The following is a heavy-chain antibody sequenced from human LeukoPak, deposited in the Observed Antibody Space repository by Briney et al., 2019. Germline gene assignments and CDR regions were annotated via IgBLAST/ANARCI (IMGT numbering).Heavy chain of an antibody. CDR3: AKDPATSMAVAGTEIDY. CDR2: ISGSGGST. CDR1: GFTFSSYA. V-gene: IGHV3-23*01. Sequence: GGSLRLSCAASGFTFSSYAMSWVRQAPGKGLEWVSAISGSGGSTYYADSVKGRFTISRDNSKNTLYLQMNSLRAEDTAVYYCAKDPATSMAVAGTEIDYWGQGTLVTVSS. D-gene: IGHD6-19*01. J-gene: IGHJ4*02.